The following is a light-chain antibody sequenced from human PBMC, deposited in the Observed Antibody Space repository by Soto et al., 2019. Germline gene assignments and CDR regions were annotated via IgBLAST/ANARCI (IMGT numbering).Light chain of an antibody. CDR2: DAS. CDR3: QQRSNWPT. Sequence: EIVLTQSPATLSLSPGERATHSCRASQSVSSYLAWYQQKPGQAPRLLIYDASNRASGIPARFSGSGSGTDFTLTISSLEPEDFAVYYCQQRSNWPTFGQGNKLEIK. V-gene: IGKV3-11*01. J-gene: IGKJ2*01. CDR1: QSVSSY.